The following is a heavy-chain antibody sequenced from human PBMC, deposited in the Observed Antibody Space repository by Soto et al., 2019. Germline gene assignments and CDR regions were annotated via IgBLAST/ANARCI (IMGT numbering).Heavy chain of an antibody. CDR3: ARDLSVYDSGGSDIDY. V-gene: IGHV3-21*01. D-gene: IGHD3-22*01. CDR2: ISSRSSYI. CDR1: GLTFSSYS. Sequence: PGGSLRLSCAASGLTFSSYSMNWVRQAPGKGLEWVSSISSRSSYIHYADSVKGRFTISRDNAENSLYLQMNSLRAEDTAVYYCARDLSVYDSGGSDIDYWGQGTLVTVSS. J-gene: IGHJ4*02.